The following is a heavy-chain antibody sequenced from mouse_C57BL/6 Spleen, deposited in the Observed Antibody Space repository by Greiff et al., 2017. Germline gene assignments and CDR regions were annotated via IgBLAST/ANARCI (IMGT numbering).Heavy chain of an antibody. J-gene: IGHJ1*03. V-gene: IGHV1-81*01. D-gene: IGHD2-4*01. CDR1: GYTFTSYG. Sequence: VQLQQSGAELARPGASVKLSCKASGYTFTSYGISWVKQRTGQGLEWIGEIYPRSGNTYYNEKFKGKATFAADTSSNTAYMQLSSLTPEDSAIYYCARGLRGDWYFDVWGTGTTVTVSS. CDR2: IYPRSGNT. CDR3: ARGLRGDWYFDV.